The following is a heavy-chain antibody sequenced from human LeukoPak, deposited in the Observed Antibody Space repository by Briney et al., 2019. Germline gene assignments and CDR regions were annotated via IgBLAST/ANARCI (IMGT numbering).Heavy chain of an antibody. J-gene: IGHJ6*03. CDR2: IIPIFGTA. CDR3: ARAGYGDYYYYYMDV. Sequence: SVKVSCTASGGTFSSYAISWVRQAPGQGLEWMGGIIPIFGTANYAQKFQGRVTITADKSTSTAYMELSSLRSEDKAVYYCARAGYGDYYYYYMDVWGKGTTVTVSS. V-gene: IGHV1-69*06. CDR1: GGTFSSYA. D-gene: IGHD5-12*01.